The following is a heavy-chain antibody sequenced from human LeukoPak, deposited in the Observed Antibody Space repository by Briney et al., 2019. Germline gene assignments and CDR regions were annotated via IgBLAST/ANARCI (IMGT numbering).Heavy chain of an antibody. CDR2: ISAYNGNT. Sequence: ASVKVSCKASGYTFTSYGISWVRQAPGQGLEWMGWISAYNGNTNYAQKPQGRVAMTTDTSTSTAYMELRSLRSDDTAVYYCARETQIAAAGINYFDYWGQGTLVTVSS. D-gene: IGHD6-13*01. V-gene: IGHV1-18*01. J-gene: IGHJ4*02. CDR3: ARETQIAAAGINYFDY. CDR1: GYTFTSYG.